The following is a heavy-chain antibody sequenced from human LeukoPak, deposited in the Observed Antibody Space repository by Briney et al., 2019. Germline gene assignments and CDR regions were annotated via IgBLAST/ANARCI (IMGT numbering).Heavy chain of an antibody. CDR3: VRDQGCSGSACFGDF. CDR1: GFTFSSYA. V-gene: IGHV3-23*01. D-gene: IGHD2-15*01. J-gene: IGHJ4*02. Sequence: GGSLRLSCAASGFTFSSYAMTWVRQAPGKGLEWVSSISNSGDSTFYADSVKGRFTISRDNSKSTLHLQMNSLRAEDTAVYYCVRDQGCSGSACFGDFWGQGTLVTVSS. CDR2: ISNSGDST.